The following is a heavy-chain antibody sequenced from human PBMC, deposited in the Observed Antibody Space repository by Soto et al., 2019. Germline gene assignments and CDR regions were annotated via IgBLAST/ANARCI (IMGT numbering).Heavy chain of an antibody. Sequence: SETLSLTCTVSGGSISSYYWSWIRQPPGKGLERIGYIYYSGSTNYNPSLKSRVTISVDTSKNQFSLKLSSVTAADTAVYYCARGGAGSGSYYKVGYYYYYGMDVWGQGTTVTVSS. CDR2: IYYSGST. CDR3: ARGGAGSGSYYKVGYYYYYGMDV. CDR1: GGSISSYY. D-gene: IGHD3-10*01. V-gene: IGHV4-59*01. J-gene: IGHJ6*02.